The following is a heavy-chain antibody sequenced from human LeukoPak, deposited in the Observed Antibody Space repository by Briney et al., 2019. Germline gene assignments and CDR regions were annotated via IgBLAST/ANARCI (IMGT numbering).Heavy chain of an antibody. Sequence: GASVKVSCKASGYTFTSYGISWVRQAPGQGLEWMGWSSAYNGNTNYAQKLQGRVTMTTDTSTSTAYMELRSLRSDDTAVYYCARDGSGRLATPQYYYGMDVWGQGTTVTVSS. D-gene: IGHD1-26*01. CDR2: SSAYNGNT. CDR1: GYTFTSYG. CDR3: ARDGSGRLATPQYYYGMDV. J-gene: IGHJ6*02. V-gene: IGHV1-18*01.